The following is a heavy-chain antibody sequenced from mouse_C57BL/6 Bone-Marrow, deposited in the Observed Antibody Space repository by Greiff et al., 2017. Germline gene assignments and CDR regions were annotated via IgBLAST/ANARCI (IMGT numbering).Heavy chain of an antibody. Sequence: DVQLVESGGGLVKPGGSLKLSCAASGFTFSSYAMSWVRQTPEKRLEWVATISDGGSYTYYPDNVKGRFTISRDNAKNNLYLQMSHLKSEDTAMYYCARDGGDPWFAYWGQGTLVTVSA. V-gene: IGHV5-4*01. CDR1: GFTFSSYA. CDR3: ARDGGDPWFAY. J-gene: IGHJ3*01. CDR2: ISDGGSYT. D-gene: IGHD3-3*01.